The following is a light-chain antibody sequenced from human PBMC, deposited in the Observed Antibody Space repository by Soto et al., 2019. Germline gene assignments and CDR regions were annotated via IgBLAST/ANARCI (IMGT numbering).Light chain of an antibody. CDR3: HQYGSSPPVT. CDR1: QSVSSSY. Sequence: EIVMTQSPGTLSLSPGERATLSCRASQSVSSSYLAWYQQKPGQAPSLLIYGASSRATGIPNRFSGSGSGTDFTLTTSRLEPEDFAVYYYHQYGSSPPVTFGQGTKVEIK. V-gene: IGKV3-20*01. CDR2: GAS. J-gene: IGKJ1*01.